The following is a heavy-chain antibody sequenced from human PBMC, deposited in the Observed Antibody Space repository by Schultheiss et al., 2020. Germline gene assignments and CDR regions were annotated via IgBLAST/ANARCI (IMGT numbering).Heavy chain of an antibody. CDR3: ARESGYYDSSGTTPYYGMDV. Sequence: ASVKVSCKASGYTFTGYYMHWVRQAPGQGLEWMGRINPNSGGTNYAQKFQGRVTMTRDTSISTAYMELSRLRSDDTAVYYCARESGYYDSSGTTPYYGMDVWGQGTTVT. D-gene: IGHD3-22*01. V-gene: IGHV1-2*06. CDR2: INPNSGGT. CDR1: GYTFTGYY. J-gene: IGHJ6*02.